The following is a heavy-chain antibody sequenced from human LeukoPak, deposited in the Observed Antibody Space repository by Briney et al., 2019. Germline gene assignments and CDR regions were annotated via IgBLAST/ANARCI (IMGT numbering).Heavy chain of an antibody. J-gene: IGHJ5*02. V-gene: IGHV3-15*07. Sequence: GGSLSLSCAASGFTFSNAWMNWVRQAPGKGLEWVGRIKSKADGGTTDYAAPVNGRFTISRDDSKNTLFLQMNSLKTEDTALYSCTTDHRPTIFGILRQPSWGQGTLVTVSS. CDR2: IKSKADGGTT. CDR3: TTDHRPTIFGILRQPS. CDR1: GFTFSNAW. D-gene: IGHD3-3*01.